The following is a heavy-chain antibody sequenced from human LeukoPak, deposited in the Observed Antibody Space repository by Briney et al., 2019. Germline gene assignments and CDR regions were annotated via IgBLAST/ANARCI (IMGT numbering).Heavy chain of an antibody. CDR1: GFTFRNYA. V-gene: IGHV3-33*01. CDR3: ASYDSSGYYPL. CDR2: IWYDGSNK. J-gene: IGHJ4*02. D-gene: IGHD3-22*01. Sequence: GGSLRLSCAASGFTFRNYAMHWVRQAPGKGLEWVAYIWYDGSNKHYPDSVKGRFTISRDNSKNTLYLQMNSLRAEDTAVYYCASYDSSGYYPLWGQGTLVTVSS.